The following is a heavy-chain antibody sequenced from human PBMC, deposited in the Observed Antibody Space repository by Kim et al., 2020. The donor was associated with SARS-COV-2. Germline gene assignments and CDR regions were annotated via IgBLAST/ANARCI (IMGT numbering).Heavy chain of an antibody. CDR3: ARGSSGLALGYCSGGNCLARYYYYGMDV. J-gene: IGHJ6*02. D-gene: IGHD2-15*01. CDR2: INHSGST. Sequence: SETLSLTCAVYGGSFSGYYWSWIRQPPGKGLEWIGEINHSGSTNYNPSLKSRVTISVDTSKNQFSLKLSSVTAADTAVYYCARGSSGLALGYCSGGNCLARYYYYGMDVWGQGTTVTVSS. CDR1: GGSFSGYY. V-gene: IGHV4-34*01.